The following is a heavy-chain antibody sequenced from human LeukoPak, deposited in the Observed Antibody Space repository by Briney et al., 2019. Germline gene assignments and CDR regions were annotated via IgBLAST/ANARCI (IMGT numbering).Heavy chain of an antibody. J-gene: IGHJ6*02. CDR3: ARDESDCSSTSCYTSPYYYYGMDV. V-gene: IGHV3-21*01. CDR1: GFTFSSYS. D-gene: IGHD2-2*02. Sequence: PGGSLRLSCAASGFTFSSYSMNWVRQAPGKGLEWVSSISSSSSYIYYADSVKGRFTISRDNAKNSLYLQMNSLRAEDTAVYYCARDESDCSSTSCYTSPYYYYGMDVWGQGTTVTVSS. CDR2: ISSSSSYI.